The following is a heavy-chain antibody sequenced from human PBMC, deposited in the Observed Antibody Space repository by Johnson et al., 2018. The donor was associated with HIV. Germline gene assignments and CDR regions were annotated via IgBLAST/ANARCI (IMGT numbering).Heavy chain of an antibody. CDR1: GFTFSSYA. V-gene: IGHV3-64*01. CDR2: ISSNGGST. D-gene: IGHD2-21*02. J-gene: IGHJ3*02. Sequence: EMQLVESGGGLVQPGGSLRLSCAASGFTFSSYAMHWVRQAPGKGLEYVSAISSNGGSTYYANSVKGRFTISRDNSKNTLYLQMGSLRAEDMAVYYCARGTVCGGDCYSRAFDIWGQGTMVTVSS. CDR3: ARGTVCGGDCYSRAFDI.